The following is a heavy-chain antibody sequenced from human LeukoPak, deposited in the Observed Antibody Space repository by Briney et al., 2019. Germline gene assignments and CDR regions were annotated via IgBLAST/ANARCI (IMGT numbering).Heavy chain of an antibody. CDR1: GFTFSSYG. V-gene: IGHV3-33*01. J-gene: IGHJ4*02. CDR2: IWYDGGNK. Sequence: GSLRLSCAASGFTFSSYGMHWVRQAPGKGLEWVAVIWYDGGNKYYADSVKGRFTISRDNSKNTLYLQMNSLRAEDTAVYYCARDSCSSTSCYGGYSFDYWGQGTLVTVSS. CDR3: ARDSCSSTSCYGGYSFDY. D-gene: IGHD2-2*01.